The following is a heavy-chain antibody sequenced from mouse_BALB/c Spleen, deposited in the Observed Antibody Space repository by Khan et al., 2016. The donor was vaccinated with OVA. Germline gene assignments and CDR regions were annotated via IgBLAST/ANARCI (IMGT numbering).Heavy chain of an antibody. CDR1: GFSLTGYG. D-gene: IGHD2-2*01. V-gene: IGHV2-9*02. Sequence: QVQLKESGPGLVAPSHSLSITCTVSGFSLTGYGVHWVRQPPGKGLEWLGVIWAGGSTNYNSALMSRLSISKDNSKSQVSLKMNSLQTDDTAMYYCARDGGLPRLRYFDVWGAGTTVTVSS. CDR2: IWAGGST. J-gene: IGHJ1*01. CDR3: ARDGGLPRLRYFDV.